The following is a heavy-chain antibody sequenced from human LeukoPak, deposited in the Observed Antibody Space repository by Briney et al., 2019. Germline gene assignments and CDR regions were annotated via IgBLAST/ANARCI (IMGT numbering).Heavy chain of an antibody. CDR2: LIPIFGTV. Sequence: SVKVSCKPSGGTSSTYAISWVRQAPGQGLEWMGRLIPIFGTVNYAQNFQGRVTITTDESTSTAYMELSSLRSEDTAVYYCASEENWFDPWGQGTLVTVSS. CDR1: GGTSSTYA. J-gene: IGHJ5*02. CDR3: ASEENWFDP. V-gene: IGHV1-69*05.